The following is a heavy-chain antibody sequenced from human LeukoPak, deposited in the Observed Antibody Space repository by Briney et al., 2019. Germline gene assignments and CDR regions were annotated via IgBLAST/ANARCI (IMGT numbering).Heavy chain of an antibody. D-gene: IGHD6-13*01. CDR3: ARRAYSSRYFDY. CDR1: GYSFSSYW. Sequence: GESLKISCRGSGYSFSSYWVGWVRQMPGKGLEWMGIIYADDSDTRYGPSFQGQVTISADKSINTAYLQWSSLKASDTAIYYCARRAYSSRYFDYWGQGALVTVSS. J-gene: IGHJ4*02. V-gene: IGHV5-51*01. CDR2: IYADDSDT.